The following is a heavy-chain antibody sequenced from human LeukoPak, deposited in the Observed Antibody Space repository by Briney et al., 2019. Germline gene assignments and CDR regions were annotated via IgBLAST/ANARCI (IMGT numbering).Heavy chain of an antibody. CDR2: ISSNGGST. Sequence: QPGGSLRLSCAASGFTFSSYAMHWVRQAPGKGLEYASAISSNGGSTYYADSVKGRFTISRDNSKNTLYLQMGSLRAEDTAVYYCAKDPGSGSEVRDYWGQGTLVTVSS. V-gene: IGHV3-64*02. J-gene: IGHJ4*02. CDR3: AKDPGSGSEVRDY. CDR1: GFTFSSYA. D-gene: IGHD1-26*01.